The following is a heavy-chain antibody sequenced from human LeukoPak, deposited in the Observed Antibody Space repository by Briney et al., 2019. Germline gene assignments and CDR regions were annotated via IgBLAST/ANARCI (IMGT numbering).Heavy chain of an antibody. CDR2: MNPNSGNT. D-gene: IGHD4-17*01. V-gene: IGHV1-8*01. J-gene: IGHJ5*02. CDR1: GYTFTSYD. CDR3: ARETGFYGSNWFDP. Sequence: ASVKVSCKASGYTFTSYDINWVRQATGQGLEWMGWMNPNSGNTGYAQKFQGRVTMTRNTSISTAYMELSSLRSEDTAVYYCARETGFYGSNWFDPWGQGTLVTVSS.